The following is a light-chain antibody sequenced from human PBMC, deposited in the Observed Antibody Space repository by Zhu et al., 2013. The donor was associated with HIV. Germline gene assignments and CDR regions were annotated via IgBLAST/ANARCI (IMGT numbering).Light chain of an antibody. CDR3: QQYKTHST. J-gene: IGKJ2*01. CDR2: ASS. Sequence: DIQMTQSPSSLSASVGERVTITCRASQNIKTYLNWYQQKPGKAPNLLIYASSGLKGGVPSRFSGSKSGTDFTLTISSLQPDDFATYCCQQYKTHSTFGQGTKLEIK. CDR1: QNIKTY. V-gene: IGKV1-39*01.